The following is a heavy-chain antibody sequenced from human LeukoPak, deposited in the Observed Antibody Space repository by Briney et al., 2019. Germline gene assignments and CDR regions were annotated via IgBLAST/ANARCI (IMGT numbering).Heavy chain of an antibody. CDR1: GGSFSGYY. Sequence: PSETLSLTCADYGGSFSGYYWSWIRQPPGKRLEWIGEINHSGSTNYNPSLKSRVTISVDTSKNQFSLKLSSVTAADTAVYYCAITRGNFDYWGQGTLVTVSS. V-gene: IGHV4-34*01. D-gene: IGHD2-8*02. CDR2: INHSGST. J-gene: IGHJ4*02. CDR3: AITRGNFDY.